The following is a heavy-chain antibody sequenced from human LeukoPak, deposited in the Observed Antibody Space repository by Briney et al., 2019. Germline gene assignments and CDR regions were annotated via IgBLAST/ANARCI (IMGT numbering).Heavy chain of an antibody. Sequence: SETLSLTCAVSGGSISSSNWWSWVRQPPGKGLEWIGEIYHSGSTNYNPSLKSRVTISVDKSKNQFSLKLSSVTAADTAVYYCARHVNDYDSSGYYWGQGTLVTVSS. CDR2: IYHSGST. D-gene: IGHD3-22*01. CDR3: ARHVNDYDSSGYY. V-gene: IGHV4-4*02. CDR1: GGSISSSNW. J-gene: IGHJ4*02.